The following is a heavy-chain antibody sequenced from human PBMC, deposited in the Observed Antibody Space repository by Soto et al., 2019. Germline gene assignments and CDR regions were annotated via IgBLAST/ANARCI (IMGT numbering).Heavy chain of an antibody. D-gene: IGHD2-21*02. CDR1: GGSFSGYY. CDR3: ARGPRLASIVVVTAADY. Sequence: SETLSLTCAVYGGSFSGYYWSWIRQPPGKGLEWIGEINHSGSTNYNPSLKSRVTISVDTSKNQSSLKLSSVTAADTAVYYCARGPRLASIVVVTAADYWGQGTLVTVSS. V-gene: IGHV4-34*01. J-gene: IGHJ4*02. CDR2: INHSGST.